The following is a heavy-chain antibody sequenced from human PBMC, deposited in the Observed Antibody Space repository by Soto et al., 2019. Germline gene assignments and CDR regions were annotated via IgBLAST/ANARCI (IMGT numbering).Heavy chain of an antibody. J-gene: IGHJ3*02. D-gene: IGHD6-13*01. CDR1: GFTFSNYE. Sequence: PGGSLRLSCAASGFTFSNYEIHWVRQTTGKGLEWVSAIGTAGDTYYADSVKGRFTISRENAKNSLYLQVNSLRAGDTAVYYCAREAATGPRGAFDIWGQGTMVTVSS. CDR3: AREAATGPRGAFDI. V-gene: IGHV3-13*04. CDR2: IGTAGDT.